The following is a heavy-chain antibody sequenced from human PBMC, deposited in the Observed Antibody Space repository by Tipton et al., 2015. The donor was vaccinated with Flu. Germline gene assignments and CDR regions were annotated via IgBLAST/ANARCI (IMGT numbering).Heavy chain of an antibody. CDR1: GGSISSYY. Sequence: TLSLTCTVSGGSISSYYWTWIRQPAGKGLEWIGRIYTSGSTNYNSGSTNYNPALRSRVTISEDTSKNQFSLRLSSVTAADTAVYYCAKVSSSWYEDSAFDIWGQGTMVTVSS. CDR2: IYTSGST. D-gene: IGHD6-13*01. V-gene: IGHV4-4*07. CDR3: AKVSSSWYEDSAFDI. J-gene: IGHJ3*02.